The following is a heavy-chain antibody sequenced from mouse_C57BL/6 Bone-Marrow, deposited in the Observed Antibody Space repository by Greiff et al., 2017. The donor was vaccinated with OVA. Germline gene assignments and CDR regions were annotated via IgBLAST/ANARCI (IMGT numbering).Heavy chain of an antibody. V-gene: IGHV2-2*01. Sequence: QVQLKQSGPGLVQPSQSLSITCTVSGFSLTSYGVHWVRQSPGKGLEWLGVIWSGGSTDYNAAFISRLSISKDNSTRQVFFKMNSLQADDTARYYCARSHYYGSLYFYWYFDGWGTGTTVTVSS. D-gene: IGHD1-1*01. CDR3: ARSHYYGSLYFYWYFDG. CDR1: GFSLTSYG. CDR2: IWSGGST. J-gene: IGHJ1*03.